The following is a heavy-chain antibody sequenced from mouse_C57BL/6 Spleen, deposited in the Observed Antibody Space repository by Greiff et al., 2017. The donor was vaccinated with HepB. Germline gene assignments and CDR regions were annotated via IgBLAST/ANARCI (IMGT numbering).Heavy chain of an antibody. CDR1: GYTFTSYW. V-gene: IGHV1-5*01. J-gene: IGHJ3*01. Sequence: EMKLVESGTVLARPGASVKMSCKTSGYTFTSYWMHWVKQRPGQGLEWIGAIYPGNSDTSYNQKFKGKAKLTAVTSASTAYMELSSLTNEDSAVYYCTRDFITTVVAPCAYWGQGTLVTVSA. D-gene: IGHD1-1*01. CDR3: TRDFITTVVAPCAY. CDR2: IYPGNSDT.